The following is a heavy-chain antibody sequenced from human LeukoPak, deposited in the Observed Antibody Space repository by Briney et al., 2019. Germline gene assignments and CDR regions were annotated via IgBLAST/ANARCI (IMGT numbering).Heavy chain of an antibody. CDR3: ASAGAAMVTN. Sequence: GASVKVSCKASGGTFSSYAISWVRQAPGQGHEWMGRIIPIFGTANYAQKFQGRVTITADKSTSTAYMELSSLRSEDTAVYYCASAGAAMVTNWGQGTLVTVSS. J-gene: IGHJ4*02. V-gene: IGHV1-69*06. CDR2: IIPIFGTA. CDR1: GGTFSSYA. D-gene: IGHD5-18*01.